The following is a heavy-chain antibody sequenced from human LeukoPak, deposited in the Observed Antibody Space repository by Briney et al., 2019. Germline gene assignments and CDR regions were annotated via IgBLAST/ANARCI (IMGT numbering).Heavy chain of an antibody. V-gene: IGHV3-53*01. J-gene: IGHJ4*02. CDR1: GFTVITND. Sequence: GGSLRLSCAASGFTVITNDMTWVRQAPGKGLEWVSVLYSDGNTKYADSVQGRFTISRDNSKNTLYLEMNSLSPDVTAVYYCARGVEPLAANTLAYWGQGTLVTASS. CDR2: LYSDGNT. D-gene: IGHD1-14*01. CDR3: ARGVEPLAANTLAY.